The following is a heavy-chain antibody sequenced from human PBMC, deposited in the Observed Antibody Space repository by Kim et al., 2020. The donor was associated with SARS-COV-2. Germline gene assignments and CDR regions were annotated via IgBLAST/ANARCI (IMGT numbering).Heavy chain of an antibody. CDR1: GFTFSSYA. D-gene: IGHD3-10*01. CDR3: AKDQGQWFGESPIYYYYYGMDV. V-gene: IGHV3-23*01. CDR2: ISGSGGST. Sequence: GGSLRLSCAASGFTFSSYAMSWVRQAPGKGLEWVSAISGSGGSTYYADSVKGRFTISRDNSKNTLYLQMNSLRAEDTAVYYCAKDQGQWFGESPIYYYYYGMDVWGQGTTVTVSS. J-gene: IGHJ6*02.